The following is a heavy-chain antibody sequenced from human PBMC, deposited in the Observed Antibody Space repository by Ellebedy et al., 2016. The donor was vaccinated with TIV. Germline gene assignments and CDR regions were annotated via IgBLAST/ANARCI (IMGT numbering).Heavy chain of an antibody. CDR2: INQHGTEI. V-gene: IGHV3-7*01. Sequence: GESLKISXAASGFTFSDYWMHWVRQAPGKGLEWVANINQHGTEIYYVDSVKGRFTISRDNTKASLYLQMHSPRVEDTALYYCVRALAAAASYWGQGTLVTVSS. CDR3: VRALAAAASY. D-gene: IGHD6-13*01. J-gene: IGHJ4*02. CDR1: GFTFSDYW.